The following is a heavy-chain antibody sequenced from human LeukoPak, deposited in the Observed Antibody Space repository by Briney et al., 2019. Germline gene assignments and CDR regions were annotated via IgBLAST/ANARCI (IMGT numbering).Heavy chain of an antibody. CDR3: EKDLSSIGELPQY. D-gene: IGHD3-10*01. V-gene: IGHV3-23*01. J-gene: IGHJ4*02. CDR2: ISGSGGST. CDR1: GFTFISYA. Sequence: GGSLRLSCSASGFTFISYAMSWLRQAPGKGLEWVSAISGSGGSTYHADSGKGLFTISRDNSKHTLYLQLHSLRAEDTAIYYCEKDLSSIGELPQYWGQGTLVTVSS.